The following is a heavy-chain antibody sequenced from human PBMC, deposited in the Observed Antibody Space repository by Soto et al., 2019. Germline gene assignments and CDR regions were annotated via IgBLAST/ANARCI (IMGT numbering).Heavy chain of an antibody. CDR3: ATGGWLRHNDN. CDR2: ISGSGTST. CDR1: RLTFSSHG. J-gene: IGHJ4*02. Sequence: EGQLLESGGGLVQPGGSLRLSCAASRLTFSSHGMSWVRQAPGKGLEWVSNISGSGTSTYYADSVRGRFTISRDNSKNTLYLEMNSLRADDTAVYYCATGGWLRHNDNWGQGTLVTVSS. V-gene: IGHV3-23*01. D-gene: IGHD5-12*01.